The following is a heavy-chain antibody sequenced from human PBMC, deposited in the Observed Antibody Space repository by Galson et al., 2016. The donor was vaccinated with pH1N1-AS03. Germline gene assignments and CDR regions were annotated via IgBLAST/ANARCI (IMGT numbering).Heavy chain of an antibody. V-gene: IGHV1-69*13. CDR1: GDTFSGYG. D-gene: IGHD2-21*01. CDR2: IIPTYGTS. CDR3: AKDRIGAYYYFGMDV. Sequence: SVKVSCKASGDTFSGYGITWVRQAPGQGLEWMGGIIPTYGTSNYAQKFQGRVTITADESTSTTYMDLSSLRSEVTAVYFCAKDRIGAYYYFGMDVWGQGTTVTVS. J-gene: IGHJ6*02.